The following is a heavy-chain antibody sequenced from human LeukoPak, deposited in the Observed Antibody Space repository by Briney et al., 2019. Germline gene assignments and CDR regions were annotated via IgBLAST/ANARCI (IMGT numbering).Heavy chain of an antibody. J-gene: IGHJ4*02. Sequence: ASVKVSCKTSGYTFTSYGISWVRQAPGQGLEWMGWISAENGNTNYAQRFQGRVTMTTDTSTSTAYMELRSLRSDDTAVYYCARGAVDTAMVTVIDYWGQGTLVTVSS. CDR2: ISAENGNT. CDR3: ARGAVDTAMVTVIDY. CDR1: GYTFTSYG. V-gene: IGHV1-18*01. D-gene: IGHD5-18*01.